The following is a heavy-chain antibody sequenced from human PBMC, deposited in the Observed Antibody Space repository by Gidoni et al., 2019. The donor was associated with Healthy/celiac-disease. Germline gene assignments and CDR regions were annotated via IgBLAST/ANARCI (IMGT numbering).Heavy chain of an antibody. V-gene: IGHV4-4*02. CDR2: LDPSGST. J-gene: IGHJ6*03. CDR1: GGSISSSNW. CDR3: ARDRKYSSSSYSDYYYYMDV. Sequence: QVQLQESGPGLVKPSGTLSLTCAVPGGSISSSNWWSWVRPPPGKGLEWIGELDPSGSTNYNPSHKSRVTISVDKSKNQFSLKLSAVTAADTAVYYCARDRKYSSSSYSDYYYYMDVWGKGTTVTVSS. D-gene: IGHD6-6*01.